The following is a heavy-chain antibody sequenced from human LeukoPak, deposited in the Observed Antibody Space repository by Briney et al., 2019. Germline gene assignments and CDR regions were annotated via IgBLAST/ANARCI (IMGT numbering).Heavy chain of an antibody. D-gene: IGHD3-22*01. J-gene: IGHJ5*02. CDR2: INQNGSET. Sequence: GGSLRLSCAASEFTFSTYWMTWVRQAPGKGLEWVANINQNGSETYYVDSVKGRFTISRDNAKNSLYLQMNSLRVEDTAVYYCARKKYYYDTSTYGWFDPWGQGISVTVSS. CDR1: EFTFSTYW. V-gene: IGHV3-7*01. CDR3: ARKKYYYDTSTYGWFDP.